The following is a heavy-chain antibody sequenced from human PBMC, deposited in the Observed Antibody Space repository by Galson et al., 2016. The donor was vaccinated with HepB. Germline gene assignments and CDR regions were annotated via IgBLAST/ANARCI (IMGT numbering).Heavy chain of an antibody. J-gene: IGHJ3*02. Sequence: SLRLSCAASGFTFSSYWMNWVRQAPGKGLEWVANIKQDGSEKEYVDSVKGRFTISRDNAKNSVYLQMSSLRAEDTAVYYCARPEVVGWGDGFDIWGQGTMVTVSS. D-gene: IGHD6-19*01. CDR1: GFTFSSYW. V-gene: IGHV3-7*01. CDR2: IKQDGSEK. CDR3: ARPEVVGWGDGFDI.